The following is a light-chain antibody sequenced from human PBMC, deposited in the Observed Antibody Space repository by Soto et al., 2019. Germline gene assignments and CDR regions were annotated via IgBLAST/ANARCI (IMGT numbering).Light chain of an antibody. CDR1: QTISSW. CDR2: KAS. V-gene: IGKV1-5*03. CDR3: QQYYSYPRT. J-gene: IGKJ1*01. Sequence: DIQMTQSPSTLSGAVGDRVTITCRASQTISSWLAWYQQKPGKAPKLLIYKASTLKSGVPSRFSGSGSGTEFTLTISCLQSEDFATYYCQQYYSYPRTFGQGTKVDNK.